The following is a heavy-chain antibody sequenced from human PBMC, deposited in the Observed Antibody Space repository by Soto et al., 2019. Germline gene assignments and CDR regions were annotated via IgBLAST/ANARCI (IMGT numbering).Heavy chain of an antibody. CDR2: IYYSGST. CDR1: GGSISSGGYY. J-gene: IGHJ4*02. D-gene: IGHD3-3*01. V-gene: IGHV4-31*03. Sequence: PSETLSLTCTVSGGSISSGGYYWSWIRQHPGKGLEWIGYIYYSGSTYYNPSLKSRVTISVDTSKNQFSLKLSSVTAADTAVYYCARGGGDYDFWSGYSNYFDYWGQGTLVTAPQ. CDR3: ARGGGDYDFWSGYSNYFDY.